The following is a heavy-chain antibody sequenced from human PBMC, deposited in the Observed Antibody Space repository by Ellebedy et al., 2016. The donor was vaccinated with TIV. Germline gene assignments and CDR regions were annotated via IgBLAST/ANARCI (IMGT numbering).Heavy chain of an antibody. CDR2: IDPGDSYT. V-gene: IGHV5-10-1*01. D-gene: IGHD3-10*01. CDR1: GYSFTSYW. J-gene: IGHJ3*02. Sequence: GESLKISCKGSGYSFTSYWIGWLRQMPGKGLEWMGRIDPGDSYTNLSPSFQGHVTISADKSITTTYLVWSSLKDSDTAMYYCARCGDYNVSPTAPVDAFDIWGQGTRVSVSS. CDR3: ARCGDYNVSPTAPVDAFDI.